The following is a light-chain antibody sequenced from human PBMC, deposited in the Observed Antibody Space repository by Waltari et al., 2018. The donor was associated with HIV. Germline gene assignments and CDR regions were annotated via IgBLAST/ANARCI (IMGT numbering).Light chain of an antibody. Sequence: SYELTQPPSVSVSPGQTARITCPGETLPKQYAYWYQQKPGQAPVLVIYKDSERPSGIPERFSGSSSGTQVTLTVSGVQAEDEAAYYCQSTDSSGTYVIFGGGTKLTVL. J-gene: IGLJ2*01. CDR1: TLPKQY. V-gene: IGLV3-25*03. CDR3: QSTDSSGTYVI. CDR2: KDS.